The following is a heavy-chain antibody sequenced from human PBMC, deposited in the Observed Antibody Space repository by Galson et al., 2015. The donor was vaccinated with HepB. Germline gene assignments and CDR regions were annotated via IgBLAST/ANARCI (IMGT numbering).Heavy chain of an antibody. D-gene: IGHD3-10*01. CDR1: GFTFSSYA. J-gene: IGHJ6*02. CDR3: ARDRDYYGSGNYGYGIYHYYGMDV. CDR2: IWYDGSNK. Sequence: SLRLSCAASGFTFSSYAMNWVRQAPGKGLEWVAVIWYDGSNKFYADSVKGRFTISRDNSKNTLFLQMDSLRAEDTAVYYCARDRDYYGSGNYGYGIYHYYGMDVWGQGTTVTVSS. V-gene: IGHV3-33*08.